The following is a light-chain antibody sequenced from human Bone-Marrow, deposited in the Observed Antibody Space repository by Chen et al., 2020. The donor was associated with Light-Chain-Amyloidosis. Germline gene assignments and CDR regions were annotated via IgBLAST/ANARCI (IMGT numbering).Light chain of an antibody. Sequence: SYVLTQPSSVSVAPGQTATIACGGNNIGSTSVHWYQQTPGQAPRLVVYDDSDRPSGIPERLSGSNAGNTATLTIIRVEAGDESDYYCQVWDRSSERPVFGGGTKLTVL. CDR2: DDS. CDR1: NIGSTS. V-gene: IGLV3-21*02. J-gene: IGLJ3*02. CDR3: QVWDRSSERPV.